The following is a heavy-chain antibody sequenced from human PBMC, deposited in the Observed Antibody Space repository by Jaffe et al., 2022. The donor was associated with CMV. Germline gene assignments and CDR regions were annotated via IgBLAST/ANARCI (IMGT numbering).Heavy chain of an antibody. CDR2: ISYDGSNK. CDR3: AKDLLGYYDSSGYLKYGMDV. V-gene: IGHV3-30*18. CDR1: GFTFSSYG. D-gene: IGHD3-22*01. J-gene: IGHJ6*02. Sequence: QVQLVESGGGVVQPGRSLRLSCAASGFTFSSYGMHWVRQAPGKGLEWVAVISYDGSNKYYADSVKGRFTISRDNSKNTLYLQMNSLRAEDTAVYYCAKDLLGYYDSSGYLKYGMDVWGQGTTVTVSS.